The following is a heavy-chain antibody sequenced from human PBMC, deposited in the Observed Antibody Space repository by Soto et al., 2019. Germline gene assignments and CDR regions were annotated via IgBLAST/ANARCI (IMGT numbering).Heavy chain of an antibody. CDR2: ISGSGGST. CDR3: AKWGGDSSGYYYATYYDY. Sequence: GGSLRLSCAASGFTFSSYAMSWVRQAPGKGLEWVSAISGSGGSTYYADSVKGRFTIARDNSKKTLYLQMNSLRAEDTAVEYCAKWGGDSSGYYYATYYDYWGQGTLVTVSS. CDR1: GFTFSSYA. J-gene: IGHJ4*02. V-gene: IGHV3-23*01. D-gene: IGHD3-22*01.